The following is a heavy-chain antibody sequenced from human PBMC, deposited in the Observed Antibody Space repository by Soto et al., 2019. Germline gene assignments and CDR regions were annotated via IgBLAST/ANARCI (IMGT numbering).Heavy chain of an antibody. CDR1: GGSISVYY. V-gene: IGHV4-59*01. CDR3: ARGVGSSPPRY. CDR2: VYDNGRP. Sequence: SETLSFTCTISGGSISVYYWSWIRQSPRQGLEWIGYVYDNGRPYYSPSLKSRVTISADTSKNQISLKLTSATAADTAVYYCARGVGSSPPRYWGRGTLVTVSS. J-gene: IGHJ4*02. D-gene: IGHD3-9*01.